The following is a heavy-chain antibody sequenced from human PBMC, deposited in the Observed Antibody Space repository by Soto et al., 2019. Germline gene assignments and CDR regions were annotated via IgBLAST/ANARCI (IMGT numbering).Heavy chain of an antibody. Sequence: SQTLSLTCAISGDSVSSNSAAWNWIRQSPSRGLEWLGRTYYRSKWYDDYAVSVESRITINPDTSKNQFSLQLNSVTPEDTAVYYCARLYYDFWSGYPTSDYWGQGTLVTVSS. V-gene: IGHV6-1*01. CDR3: ARLYYDFWSGYPTSDY. D-gene: IGHD3-3*01. CDR1: GDSVSSNSAA. CDR2: TYYRSKWYD. J-gene: IGHJ4*02.